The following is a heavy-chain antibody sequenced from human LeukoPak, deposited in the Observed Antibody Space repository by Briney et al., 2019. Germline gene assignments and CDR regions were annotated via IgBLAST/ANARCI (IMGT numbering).Heavy chain of an antibody. CDR3: STTGYLDY. Sequence: QPGRSLRLSCTASGFTFGDYAMNWVRQAPGKGLEWVGFIRSKAYGGTTEYAASVKGRFTISRDDSKSIAYLQMNSLKTEDTAVYYCSTTGYLDYWGQGTLVTVSS. CDR1: GFTFGDYA. CDR2: IRSKAYGGTT. V-gene: IGHV3-49*04. J-gene: IGHJ4*02. D-gene: IGHD1-1*01.